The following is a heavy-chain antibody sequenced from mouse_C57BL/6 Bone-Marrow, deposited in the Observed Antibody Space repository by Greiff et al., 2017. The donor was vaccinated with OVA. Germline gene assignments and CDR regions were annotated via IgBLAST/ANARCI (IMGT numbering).Heavy chain of an antibody. CDR1: GFTFTDYY. Sequence: EVQVVESGGGLVQPGGSLSLSCAASGFTFTDYYMSWVRQPPGKALEWLGFIRNKANGYTTEYSASLKGRFTISRDNSQSILYLQMNALRAEDSATYYCARYAYGAMDYWGQGTSVTVSS. J-gene: IGHJ4*01. CDR2: IRNKANGYTT. V-gene: IGHV7-3*01. CDR3: ARYAYGAMDY. D-gene: IGHD1-1*01.